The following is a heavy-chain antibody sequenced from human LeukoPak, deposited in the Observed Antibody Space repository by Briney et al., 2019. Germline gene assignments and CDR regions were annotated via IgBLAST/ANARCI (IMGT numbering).Heavy chain of an antibody. D-gene: IGHD4-17*01. CDR1: GYTFTNYG. Sequence: ALVKVSCTASGYTFTNYGISWVRQAPGQGLEWMGWISAYNGNTNYAQKFQGRVTMTTDTSTSTAYMELRSLRSDDTAVYYCARDRDYGDYNTQDLFVYWGQGTLVTVSS. V-gene: IGHV1-18*01. CDR3: ARDRDYGDYNTQDLFVY. J-gene: IGHJ4*02. CDR2: ISAYNGNT.